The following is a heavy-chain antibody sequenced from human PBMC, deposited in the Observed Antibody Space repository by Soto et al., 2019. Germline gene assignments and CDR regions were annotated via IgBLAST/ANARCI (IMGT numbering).Heavy chain of an antibody. CDR3: ARGRAVRTIFGVVIDY. CDR2: INHSGST. V-gene: IGHV4-39*07. Sequence: NPSETLSLTCSVSGASITSTSSYWGWIRQPPGKGLEWIGEINHSGSTNYNPSLKSRVTISVDTSKNQFSLKLSSVTAADTAVYYCARGRAVRTIFGVVIDYWGQGTLVTVSS. D-gene: IGHD3-3*01. J-gene: IGHJ4*02. CDR1: GASITSTSSY.